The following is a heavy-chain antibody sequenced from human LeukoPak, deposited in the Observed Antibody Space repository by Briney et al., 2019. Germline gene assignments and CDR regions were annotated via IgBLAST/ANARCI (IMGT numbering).Heavy chain of an antibody. V-gene: IGHV2-5*02. CDR2: IYWDDDK. D-gene: IGHD6-13*01. CDR3: AHTSSIAAAGTGSDY. J-gene: IGHJ4*02. Sequence: ESGPTLVKPTQTLTLTCTLSGFSLSTSGVCVGWIRQPPGKALEWLALIYWDDDKRYSPSLKSRLTITKDTSKNQVVLTMTNMDPVDTATYYCAHTSSIAAAGTGSDYWGQGTLVTVSS. CDR1: GFSLSTSGVC.